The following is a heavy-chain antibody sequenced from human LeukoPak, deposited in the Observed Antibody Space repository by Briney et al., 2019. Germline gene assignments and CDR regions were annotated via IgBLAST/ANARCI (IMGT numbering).Heavy chain of an antibody. CDR3: VTDLHGINWYVY. CDR1: GHIFKRW. Sequence: GGSLTLLCTAWGHIFKRWHVLGPRGATGEGGEGVAFVENDGTTKYYADSVRGRFSISRDNSKNTLFLQMNSLRADDTSMYYCVTDLHGINWYVYWGQGTLVTVSS. V-gene: IGHV3-30*02. J-gene: IGHJ4*02. D-gene: IGHD1-20*01. CDR2: VENDGTTK.